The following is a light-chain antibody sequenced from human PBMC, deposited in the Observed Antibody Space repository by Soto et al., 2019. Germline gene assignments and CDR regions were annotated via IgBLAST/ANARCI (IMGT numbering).Light chain of an antibody. CDR3: QQYGSSPPWT. J-gene: IGKJ1*01. CDR1: QSVSSSY. CDR2: GAS. Sequence: EIVLTQSPATLSLSPGERATLSCRASQSVSSSYLAWFQQKPGQSPRLLIYGASSRPTGIPDRFSGSGSGTDFTLAISRLEPEDFAVYYCQQYGSSPPWTFGQGTKVDI. V-gene: IGKV3-20*01.